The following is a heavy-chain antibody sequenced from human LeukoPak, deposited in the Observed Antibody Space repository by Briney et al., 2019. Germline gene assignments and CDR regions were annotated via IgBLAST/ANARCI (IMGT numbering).Heavy chain of an antibody. J-gene: IGHJ4*02. V-gene: IGHV3-53*01. CDR2: IYIGGST. CDR1: GFTVSSNY. CDR3: ARDWGYCSSTSCHVFDY. D-gene: IGHD2-2*01. Sequence: GSLRLSCTTSGFTVSSNYMSWVRQAPGKGLEWVSVIYIGGSTYYADSVKGRFTISRDISKNTLYLQMNSLRAKDTAVYYCARDWGYCSSTSCHVFDYWGQGTLVTVSS.